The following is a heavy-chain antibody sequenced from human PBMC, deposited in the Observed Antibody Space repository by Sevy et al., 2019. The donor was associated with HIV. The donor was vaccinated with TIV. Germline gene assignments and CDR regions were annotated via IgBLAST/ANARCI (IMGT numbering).Heavy chain of an antibody. Sequence: GGSLRLSCAASGFTFSSYAMSWVRQAPGKGLEWVSAISGSGGSTYYADSGKGRFTISRDNSKNTLYLQMNSLRAEDTAVYYCAKDAFQWLEVYYFDYWGQGTLVTVSS. J-gene: IGHJ4*02. CDR1: GFTFSSYA. CDR3: AKDAFQWLEVYYFDY. CDR2: ISGSGGST. D-gene: IGHD6-19*01. V-gene: IGHV3-23*01.